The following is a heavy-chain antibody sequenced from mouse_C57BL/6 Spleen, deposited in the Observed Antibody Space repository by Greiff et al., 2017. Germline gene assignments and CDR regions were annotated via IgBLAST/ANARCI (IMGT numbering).Heavy chain of an antibody. V-gene: IGHV1-26*01. J-gene: IGHJ4*01. CDR3: ARWDYADYYAMDY. D-gene: IGHD2-4*01. Sequence: VQLQQSGPELVKPGASVKISCKASGYTFTDYYMNWVKQSHGKSLEWIGDINPNNGGTSYNQKFKGKATLTVDKSSSTAYMELRSLTSEDSAVYYCARWDYADYYAMDYWGQGTSVTVSP. CDR2: INPNNGGT. CDR1: GYTFTDYY.